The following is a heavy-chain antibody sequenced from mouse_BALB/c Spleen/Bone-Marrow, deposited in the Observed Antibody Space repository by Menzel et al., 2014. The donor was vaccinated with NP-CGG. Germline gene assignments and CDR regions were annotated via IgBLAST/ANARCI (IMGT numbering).Heavy chain of an antibody. V-gene: IGHV5-9-2*01. Sequence: EVHLVESGGGLVKPGGSLKLFCAASGFTFSSYGMSWVRQTPEKRLEWVATISGGGSYTYYPDSVKGRFTISRDNAKNNLYLQMSSLRSEDTALYYCARQYGSSYFDYWGQGTTLTVSS. CDR1: GFTFSSYG. CDR3: ARQYGSSYFDY. D-gene: IGHD1-1*01. J-gene: IGHJ2*01. CDR2: ISGGGSYT.